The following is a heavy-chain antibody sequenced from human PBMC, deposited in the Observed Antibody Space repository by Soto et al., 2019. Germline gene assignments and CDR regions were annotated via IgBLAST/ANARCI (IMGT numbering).Heavy chain of an antibody. CDR2: ISYSDGS. J-gene: IGHJ4*02. CDR3: ASHRIFSPFYS. CDR1: GRSISTRDSISTRNFY. D-gene: IGHD3-9*01. Sequence: PSETLSLTCTVSGRSISTRDSISTRNFYWGWMRQPPGKGLQWIASISYSDGSFYNSSLKSRLTISVDTSNNQFSLSLRSVTARDTAVYYCASHRIFSPFYSWGQGTVVTVSS. V-gene: IGHV4-39*01.